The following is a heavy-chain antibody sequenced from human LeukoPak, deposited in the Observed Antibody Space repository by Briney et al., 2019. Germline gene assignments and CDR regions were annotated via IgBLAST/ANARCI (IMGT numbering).Heavy chain of an antibody. CDR2: IYTSGRT. D-gene: IGHD3-9*01. CDR1: GGSISSYY. J-gene: IGHJ4*02. Sequence: SETLSLTCTVSGGSISSYYWSWIRQPPGKGLEWIGRIYTSGRTDYNPSLKSRVTMSVDTSKSAFSLNLSSVTATDTAVYHCARDPTGHGFYFDYWGQGIQVTVSS. CDR3: ARDPTGHGFYFDY. V-gene: IGHV4-4*07.